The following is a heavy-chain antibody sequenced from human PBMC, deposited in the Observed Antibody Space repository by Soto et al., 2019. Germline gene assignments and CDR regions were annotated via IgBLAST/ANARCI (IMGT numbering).Heavy chain of an antibody. CDR1: GGTFNTFA. J-gene: IGHJ4*02. CDR3: ARAAKRYFDS. V-gene: IGHV1-69*06. CDR2: IVPILGPA. Sequence: QVQLVQSGAEVKKPGSSVNVSCKASGGTFNTFAISWVRQVPGQGLEYLGGIVPILGPAFYAQRFQGRVTITADKSTNTAYLELTSLGSEDTAVYYGARAAKRYFDSWGQGTQVTVSS.